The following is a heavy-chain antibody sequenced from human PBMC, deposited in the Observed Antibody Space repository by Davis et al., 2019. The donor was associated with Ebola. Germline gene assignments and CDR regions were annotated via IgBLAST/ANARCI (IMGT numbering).Heavy chain of an antibody. CDR1: GFTFSSYW. CDR2: IKQDGSEK. D-gene: IGHD6-13*01. J-gene: IGHJ4*02. V-gene: IGHV3-7*03. Sequence: GESLKISCAASGFTFSSYWMSWVRQAPGKGLEWVANIKQDGSEKYYVDSVKGRFTISRDNAKNSLYLQMNSLRAEDTAVYYCAREVGIAAAGTDYWGQGTLVTVSS. CDR3: AREVGIAAAGTDY.